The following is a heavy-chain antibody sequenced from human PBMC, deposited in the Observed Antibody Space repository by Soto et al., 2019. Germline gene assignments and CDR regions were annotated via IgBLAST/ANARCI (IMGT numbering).Heavy chain of an antibody. CDR3: ARFQSNYYSRMDV. J-gene: IGHJ6*02. CDR2: IYYSGIT. V-gene: IGHV4-59*01. Sequence: QVQLQESGPGLVKPSETLSLTCTVSGGSISSYYWSWIRQPPGKGLEWIGYIYYSGITNYNPSLMRIVTISRDSSKNQFALKLCSVNAADTAVYYCARFQSNYYSRMDVCGQGTMVTVSS. CDR1: GGSISSYY.